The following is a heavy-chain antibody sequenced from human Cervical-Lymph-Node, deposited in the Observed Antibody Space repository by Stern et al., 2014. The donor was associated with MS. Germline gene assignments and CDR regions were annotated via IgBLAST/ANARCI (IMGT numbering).Heavy chain of an antibody. Sequence: QVQLVQSGAEVRKPGASGKVSCKASGYAFTNYYLHWVRQAPGQGLEWMGWMNPKSGNAVYSQEFQGRVSMTRNTSIGTAYLELGGLTSDDTAVFYCARVPRPGVHFDYWGQGTLVTVTS. CDR1: GYAFTNYY. CDR2: MNPKSGNA. V-gene: IGHV1-8*01. J-gene: IGHJ4*02. D-gene: IGHD3-10*01. CDR3: ARVPRPGVHFDY.